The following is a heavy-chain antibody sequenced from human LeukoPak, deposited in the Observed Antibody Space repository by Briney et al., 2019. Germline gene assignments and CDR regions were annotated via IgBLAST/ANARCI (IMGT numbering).Heavy chain of an antibody. CDR3: AAAAAGFNYYDSSGYPEGFDY. D-gene: IGHD3-22*01. J-gene: IGHJ4*02. Sequence: SETLSLTCAVYGGSFSGYYWSWIRQPPGKGLEWIGEINHSGSTNYNPSLKSRVTISVDTSKNQFSLKLSSVTAADTAVYYCAAAAAGFNYYDSSGYPEGFDYWGQGTLVTVSS. CDR2: INHSGST. V-gene: IGHV4-34*09. CDR1: GGSFSGYY.